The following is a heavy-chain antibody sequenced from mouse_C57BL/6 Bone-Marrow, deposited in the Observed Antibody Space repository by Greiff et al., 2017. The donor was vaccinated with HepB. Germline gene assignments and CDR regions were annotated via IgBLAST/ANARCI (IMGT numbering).Heavy chain of an antibody. Sequence: EVQRVESGPGLAKPSQTLSLTCSVTGYSITSDYWNWIRKFPGNKLEYMGYISYSGSTYYNPSLKSRISITRDTSKNQYYLQLNSVTTEDTATYCCARWDSSGTGAMDYWGQGTSVTVSS. CDR2: ISYSGST. J-gene: IGHJ4*01. D-gene: IGHD3-2*02. CDR3: ARWDSSGTGAMDY. CDR1: GYSITSDY. V-gene: IGHV3-8*01.